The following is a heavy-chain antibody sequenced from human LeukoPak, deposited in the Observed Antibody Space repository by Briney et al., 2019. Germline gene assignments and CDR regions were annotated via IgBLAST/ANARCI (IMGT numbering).Heavy chain of an antibody. J-gene: IGHJ4*02. Sequence: GESLKISCEGSGYSFSSYWIGWVRQMPGKGLEWMGIIYPGDSDTRYSPSFQGQITISADKSISTAYLQWSSLKASDTAMYYCARRDTYYYDSSGYYYWDYWGQGTLVTVSS. V-gene: IGHV5-51*01. CDR1: GYSFSSYW. CDR2: IYPGDSDT. CDR3: ARRDTYYYDSSGYYYWDY. D-gene: IGHD3-22*01.